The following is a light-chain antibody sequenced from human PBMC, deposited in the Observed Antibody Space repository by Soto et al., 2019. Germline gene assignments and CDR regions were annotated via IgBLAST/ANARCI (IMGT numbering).Light chain of an antibody. CDR3: QQHSNWPLT. CDR2: DAS. V-gene: IGKV3D-20*02. CDR1: QSVSSSY. J-gene: IGKJ4*01. Sequence: EIVLTQSPGTLSLSPGERATLSCRASQSVSSSYLAWYQQNPGQAPRLLIFDASNRATGIPVRFSGSGSGTDFTLTISSLEPEDFTVYYCQQHSNWPLTFGGGTKVDI.